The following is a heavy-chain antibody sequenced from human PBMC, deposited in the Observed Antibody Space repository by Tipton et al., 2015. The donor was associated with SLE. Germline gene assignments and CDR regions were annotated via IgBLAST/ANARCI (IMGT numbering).Heavy chain of an antibody. CDR1: GDSISGHS. CDR3: ARDTTPIDY. D-gene: IGHD1-1*01. Sequence: TLSLTCTVSGDSISGHSWNWIRQPPGKGLEWIGYIYYSGSTNYNPSLKSRVTMSIDRSKNQFSLKLSSVTAADTAVYYCARDTTPIDYWGQGTLVTVSS. J-gene: IGHJ4*02. V-gene: IGHV4-59*11. CDR2: IYYSGST.